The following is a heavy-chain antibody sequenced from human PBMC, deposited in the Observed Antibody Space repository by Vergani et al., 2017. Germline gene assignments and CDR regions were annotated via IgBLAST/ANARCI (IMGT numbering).Heavy chain of an antibody. CDR2: ISAYNGNT. J-gene: IGHJ4*02. Sequence: QVQLVQSGAEVKKHGALVKVSCKASGYTFTSYGISWVRQAPGQGLEWMGWISAYNGNTNYAQKLQGRVTITTDTSKSTAYRELRSLRSDDTAVYYCAALVDDFWSCCDWQWGQGTLVTVSS. V-gene: IGHV1-18*01. CDR1: GYTFTSYG. D-gene: IGHD3-3*01. CDR3: AALVDDFWSCCDWQ.